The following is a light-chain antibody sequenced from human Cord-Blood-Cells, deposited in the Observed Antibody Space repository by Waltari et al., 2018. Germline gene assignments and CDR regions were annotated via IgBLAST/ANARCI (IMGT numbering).Light chain of an antibody. J-gene: IGLJ2*01. CDR1: SSDVGGSNY. V-gene: IGLV2-14*01. Sequence: QSALTQPASVSGSPGQSITISCTGTSSDVGGSNYVPWYQQPPGKAPKLIIYDVSNRPSGVSNRFSGSKSGNTASLTISGLQAEDEADYYCSSYTSSSVVFGGGTKLTVL. CDR3: SSYTSSSVV. CDR2: DVS.